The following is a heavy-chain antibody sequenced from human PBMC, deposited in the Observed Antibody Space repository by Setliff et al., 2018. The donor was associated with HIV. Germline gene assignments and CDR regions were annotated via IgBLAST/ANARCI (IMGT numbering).Heavy chain of an antibody. Sequence: ASVKVSCKSSGYNFTDHYIHWVRQAPGQGLEWMGWITPNSGDTNYAQKFQGRVSMTRDTSINTASMELSRLRSEDTAVYYCTRGADYLGIPSYYYYYMDVWGKGTTVTVSS. J-gene: IGHJ6*03. CDR3: TRGADYLGIPSYYYYYMDV. CDR2: ITPNSGDT. CDR1: GYNFTDHY. V-gene: IGHV1-2*02. D-gene: IGHD7-27*01.